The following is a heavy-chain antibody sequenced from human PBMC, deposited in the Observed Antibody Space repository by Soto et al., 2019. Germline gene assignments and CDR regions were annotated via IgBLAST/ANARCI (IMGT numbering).Heavy chain of an antibody. CDR1: GGTFSSYA. J-gene: IGHJ6*02. Sequence: QVQLVQSGAEVKKPGSSVKVSCKASGGTFSSYAISWVRQAPGQGLEWMGGIIPIFGTANYAQKFQGRVTITADESTSTAYMDLSSLRSEDTAVYYCARCYYDSSGYSHYGMDVWVQGTTVTVSS. D-gene: IGHD3-22*01. CDR3: ARCYYDSSGYSHYGMDV. V-gene: IGHV1-69*01. CDR2: IIPIFGTA.